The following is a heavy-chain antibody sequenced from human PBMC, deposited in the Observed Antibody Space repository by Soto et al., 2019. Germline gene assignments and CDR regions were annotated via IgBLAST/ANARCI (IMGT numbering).Heavy chain of an antibody. CDR1: GYTFTTYY. Sequence: GASVKVSCKASGYTFTTYYMYWVRQAPGQGLEWMGIINPSGGSTSFAQKFQGRVTMTRDTSTSTVYMELISLRAEDTAVYSCAKLVDKSLDDYWGQGALVTVSS. CDR2: INPSGGST. CDR3: AKLVDKSLDDY. D-gene: IGHD3-16*01. J-gene: IGHJ4*02. V-gene: IGHV1-46*01.